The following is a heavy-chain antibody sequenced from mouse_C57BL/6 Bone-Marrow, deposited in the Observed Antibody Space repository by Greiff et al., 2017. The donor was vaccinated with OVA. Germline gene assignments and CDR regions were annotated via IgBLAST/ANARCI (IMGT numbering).Heavy chain of an antibody. D-gene: IGHD1-1*01. J-gene: IGHJ3*01. CDR1: GYTFTEYT. V-gene: IGHV1-62-2*01. CDR2: FYPGSGSI. CDR3: ARNEEGDYYCSSSFAY. Sequence: VQLQQSGAELVQPGASVKLSCKASGYTFTEYTIHWVKQRSGQGLEWIGWFYPGSGSIKYNENFKDKATLTADKTYSTVYMELSRLTSEDFAVYFCARNEEGDYYCSSSFAYWGQGTLVTVSA.